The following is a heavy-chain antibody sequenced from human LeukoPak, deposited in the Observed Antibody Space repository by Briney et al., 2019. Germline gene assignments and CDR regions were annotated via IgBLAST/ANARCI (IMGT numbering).Heavy chain of an antibody. D-gene: IGHD6-13*01. V-gene: IGHV3-53*01. Sequence: GGSLRLSCAASGFTVSSNYMSWVRQAPGKGLEWVSVIYSGGSTYYADSVKGRFTISRDNSKNTLYLQMNSLRAEDTAVYYCAREDSSLGGNYFDYWGQGTLATVSS. CDR1: GFTVSSNY. CDR2: IYSGGST. CDR3: AREDSSLGGNYFDY. J-gene: IGHJ4*02.